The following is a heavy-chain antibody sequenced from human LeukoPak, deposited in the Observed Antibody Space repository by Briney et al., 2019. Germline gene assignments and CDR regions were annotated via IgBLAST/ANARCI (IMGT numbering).Heavy chain of an antibody. J-gene: IGHJ4*02. Sequence: SETLSLTCSVSGTSITPYSWSWIRQPPGRGLEWIGYFYTSGNTHQNPSLKSRVTMSIDASKNQFSLRLSSMTAADTAVYYCARGGYSSSWYQILVTPFDYWGQGTLVTVSS. CDR1: GTSITPYS. D-gene: IGHD6-13*01. CDR3: ARGGYSSSWYQILVTPFDY. V-gene: IGHV4-4*09. CDR2: FYTSGNT.